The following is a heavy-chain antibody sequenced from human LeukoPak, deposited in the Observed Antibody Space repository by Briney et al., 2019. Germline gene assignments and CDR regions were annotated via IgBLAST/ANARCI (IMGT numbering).Heavy chain of an antibody. V-gene: IGHV3-7*01. CDR2: IKRDGSEK. Sequence: PGEALRVSCAASGFTFTDYWMSWVRQAPGKGLEGVANIKRDGSEKYYVDSVKGRFTISRDNGKNSLYLQMNSLRTDDTAVYYCAKEGYCSSTSCYTTPAEYFQHWGQGTLVTVSS. D-gene: IGHD2-2*02. CDR3: AKEGYCSSTSCYTTPAEYFQH. CDR1: GFTFTDYW. J-gene: IGHJ1*01.